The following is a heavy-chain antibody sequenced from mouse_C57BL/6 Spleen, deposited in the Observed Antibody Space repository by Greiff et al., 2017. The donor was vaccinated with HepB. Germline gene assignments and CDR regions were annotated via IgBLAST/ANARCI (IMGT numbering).Heavy chain of an antibody. CDR1: GYAFTNYL. CDR2: INPGSGGT. Sequence: VKLMESGAELVRPGTSVKVSCKASGYAFTNYLIEWVKQRPGQGLEWIGVINPGSGGTNYNEKFKGKATLTADKSSSTAYMQLSSLTSEDSAVYFCARSFYGGDYWGQGTTLTVSS. D-gene: IGHD1-1*01. J-gene: IGHJ2*01. V-gene: IGHV1-54*01. CDR3: ARSFYGGDY.